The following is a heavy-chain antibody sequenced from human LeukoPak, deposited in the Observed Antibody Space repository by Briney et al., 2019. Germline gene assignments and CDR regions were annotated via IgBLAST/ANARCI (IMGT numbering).Heavy chain of an antibody. Sequence: GGSLRLSCAASGFTFSSYAMSWVRQAPGKGLEWVSAISGSGGSTYYADSVKGRFTISRDNSKNTLYLQMNSLRAEDTAVYYCAKGGYGYSSGYDFDYWGQGTLVTVSS. CDR1: GFTFSSYA. V-gene: IGHV3-23*01. CDR2: ISGSGGST. J-gene: IGHJ4*02. CDR3: AKGGYGYSSGYDFDY. D-gene: IGHD6-19*01.